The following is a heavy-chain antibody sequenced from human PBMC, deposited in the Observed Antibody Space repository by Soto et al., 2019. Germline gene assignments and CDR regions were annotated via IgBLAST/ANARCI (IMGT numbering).Heavy chain of an antibody. CDR1: GFTFSSYA. CDR3: AVTPPAMDVLGAFDI. V-gene: IGHV3-23*01. D-gene: IGHD2-2*01. J-gene: IGHJ3*02. CDR2: ISGSGGST. Sequence: EVQLLESGGGLVQSGGSLRLSCAASGFTFSSYAMSWVRQAPGKGLEWVSAISGSGGSTYYADSVKGRFTISRDNSKNTLYLQMNSLRAEDTAVYYFAVTPPAMDVLGAFDIWGQGTMVTVSS.